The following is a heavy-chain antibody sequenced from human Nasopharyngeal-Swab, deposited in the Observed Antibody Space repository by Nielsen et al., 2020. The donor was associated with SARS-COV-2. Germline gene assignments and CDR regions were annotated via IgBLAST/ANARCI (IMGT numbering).Heavy chain of an antibody. Sequence: GSLRLSCAVSGGSFSGYYWSWIRQPPGKGLEWIGEINHSGSTNYNPSLKSRVTISVDTSKNQFSLKLSSVTAADTAVYYCARDGLDYDFWSAYFMDVWGQGTTVTVSS. CDR1: GGSFSGYY. J-gene: IGHJ6*02. D-gene: IGHD3-3*01. CDR3: ARDGLDYDFWSAYFMDV. CDR2: INHSGST. V-gene: IGHV4-34*01.